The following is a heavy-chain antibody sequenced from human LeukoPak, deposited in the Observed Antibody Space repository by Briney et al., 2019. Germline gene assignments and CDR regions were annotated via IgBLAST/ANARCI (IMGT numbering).Heavy chain of an antibody. CDR3: ARFGSGSYYNERFDP. CDR1: GYTFTGYY. CDR2: INPNSGGT. V-gene: IGHV1-2*02. J-gene: IGHJ5*02. Sequence: ASVKVSCKASGYTFTGYYMHWVRQAPGQGLEWMGWINPNSGGTSYAQKFQGRVTMTRDTSISTAYMELSRLRSDDTAVYYCARFGSGSYYNERFDPWGQGTLVTVSS. D-gene: IGHD3-10*01.